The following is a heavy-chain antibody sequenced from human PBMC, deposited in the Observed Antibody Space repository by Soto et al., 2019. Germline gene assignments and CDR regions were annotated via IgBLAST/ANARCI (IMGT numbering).Heavy chain of an antibody. J-gene: IGHJ4*02. CDR2: IKSKTDGGTT. Sequence: EVPLVESGGGLVKPGGSLRVSCAGSGFTFSDAWMNWVRQAPGKGLEWVARIKSKTDGGTTDYAAPVTGRFTISREDSRNTLSLYLNSLKTEDTATYYCTTYVYVRGNNRVRWDYWGLGTMVTVSS. CDR3: TTYVYVRGNNRVRWDY. V-gene: IGHV3-15*01. D-gene: IGHD3-16*02. CDR1: GFTFSDAW.